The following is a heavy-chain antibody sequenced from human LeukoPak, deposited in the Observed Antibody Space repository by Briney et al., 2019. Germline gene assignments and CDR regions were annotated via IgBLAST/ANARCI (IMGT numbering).Heavy chain of an antibody. Sequence: SENLSLTCTVSDGYISSSRHYSRWIRQPPGKGLERIGSIYYSGSTYYHPSLKSRVTISVDTSKNRFSLKLSSVNAADRAVLFCATPAATGGSYSGTDALD. D-gene: IGHD1-26*01. CDR3: ATPAATGGSYSGTDALD. J-gene: IGHJ3*01. CDR1: DGYISSSRHY. CDR2: IYYSGST. V-gene: IGHV4-39*02.